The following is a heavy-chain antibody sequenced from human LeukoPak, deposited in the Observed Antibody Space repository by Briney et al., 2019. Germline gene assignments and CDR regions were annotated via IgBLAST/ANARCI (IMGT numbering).Heavy chain of an antibody. D-gene: IGHD3-10*01. CDR2: IYYSGST. Sequence: SETLPLACTVSGGSISSSSYYWGWIRQPPGKGLEWIGSIYYSGSTYYNPSLKSRVTISVDTSKNQFSLKLSSVTAADTAVYYCAREDRLSMVRGRSTRYYFDYWGQGTLVTVSS. CDR1: GGSISSSSYY. J-gene: IGHJ4*02. CDR3: AREDRLSMVRGRSTRYYFDY. V-gene: IGHV4-39*07.